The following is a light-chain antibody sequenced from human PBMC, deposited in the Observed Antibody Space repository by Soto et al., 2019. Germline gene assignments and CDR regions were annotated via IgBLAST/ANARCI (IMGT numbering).Light chain of an antibody. CDR3: CSYAGSNTWV. V-gene: IGLV2-23*02. CDR1: SSDVGSYNL. J-gene: IGLJ3*02. Sequence: QSALTQPASVSGSPGQSITISCTGTSSDVGSYNLVSWYQQHPGKAPKLMIYEVSRRPSGVSNRFSGSKSGNTASLTISGLQAQDEADYYCCSYAGSNTWVFGGGTKLTVL. CDR2: EVS.